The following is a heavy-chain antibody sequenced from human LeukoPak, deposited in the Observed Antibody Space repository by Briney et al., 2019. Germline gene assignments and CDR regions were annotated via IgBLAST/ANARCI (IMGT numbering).Heavy chain of an antibody. J-gene: IGHJ4*02. CDR1: GFTFSSSA. V-gene: IGHV3-23*01. CDR3: AKQSAGSAAWYSLHYDF. D-gene: IGHD3-10*01. CDR2: VDGGGGGT. Sequence: GGSLRLSCAASGFTFSSSAMSWVRQAPGRGLEWVSSVDGGGGGTYYADSVKGRFTISRDNSKDTLYLQMNGLRAEDTAVYFCAKQSAGSAAWYSLHYDFWGQGTLVTVSS.